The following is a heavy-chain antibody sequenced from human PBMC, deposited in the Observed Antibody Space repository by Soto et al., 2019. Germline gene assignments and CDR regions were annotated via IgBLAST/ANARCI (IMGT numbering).Heavy chain of an antibody. CDR3: ARIVGGLLNENWFHP. Sequence: QVTLKESGPVLVKPTETLTLTCTVSGFSLSNARMGVSWIRQPPGKALEWLAHIFSNDEKSYSTSLKSRLTISKNTSKSQVVLTMTSMDPVDTATYYSARIVGGLLNENWFHPWGQGTLVTVSS. J-gene: IGHJ5*02. CDR2: IFSNDEK. V-gene: IGHV2-26*01. CDR1: GFSLSNARMG. D-gene: IGHD3-3*01.